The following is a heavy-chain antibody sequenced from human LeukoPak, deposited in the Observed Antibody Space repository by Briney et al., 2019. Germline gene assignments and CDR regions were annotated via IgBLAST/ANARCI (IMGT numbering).Heavy chain of an antibody. Sequence: GASVKVSCKASGYTFTSYGISWVRQAPGQGLEWMGWISAYNGNTNYAQKLQGRVTMTTDTSTSTAYMELRSLRSDDTAVYYCPRGSSSTICYWSDYWGQGTLVTVSS. CDR2: ISAYNGNT. D-gene: IGHD2-2*01. V-gene: IGHV1-18*01. J-gene: IGHJ4*02. CDR1: GYTFTSYG. CDR3: PRGSSSTICYWSDY.